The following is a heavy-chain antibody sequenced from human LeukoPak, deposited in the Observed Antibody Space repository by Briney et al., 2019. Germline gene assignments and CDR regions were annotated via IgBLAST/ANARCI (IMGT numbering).Heavy chain of an antibody. V-gene: IGHV4-30-2*01. CDR3: ARDAGFDKNWYFDL. Sequence: PSETLSLTCAVSGGSISSGGYSWSWIRQPPGKGLEWIGYIYHSGSTYYNPSRKSRVTISVDRSKNQFSLKLSSVTAADTAVYYCARDAGFDKNWYFDLWGRGTLVTVSS. CDR2: IYHSGST. D-gene: IGHD3-10*01. J-gene: IGHJ2*01. CDR1: GGSISSGGYS.